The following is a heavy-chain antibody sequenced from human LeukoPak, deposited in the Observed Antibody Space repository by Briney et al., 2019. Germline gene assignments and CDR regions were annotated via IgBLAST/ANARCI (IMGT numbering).Heavy chain of an antibody. CDR3: VRGDSSGYYVPTSPHYYYMDV. CDR2: IIPIA. D-gene: IGHD3-22*01. J-gene: IGHJ6*03. V-gene: IGHV1-69*10. Sequence: GASVKVSCKASGVTFSNYALSWVRQAPGQGLEWIGGIIPIANYAQKFHGRVTITADTFTSTVYMELSSLRSEDTALYYCVRGDSSGYYVPTSPHYYYMDVWGKGTTVTISS. CDR1: GVTFSNYA.